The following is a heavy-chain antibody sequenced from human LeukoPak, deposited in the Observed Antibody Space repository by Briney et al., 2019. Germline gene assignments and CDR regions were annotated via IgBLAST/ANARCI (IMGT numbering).Heavy chain of an antibody. V-gene: IGHV4-39*07. D-gene: IGHD5-12*01. CDR1: GGSMSSSSYY. Sequence: SDTLSLTCTVSGGSMSSSSYYWGWIRQPPGKGLEWIGSIYYSGSTYYNPSLKSRVTISVDTSKNQFSLKLSSVTAADTAVYYCARDRSIVATIDWGQGSLVTVSS. J-gene: IGHJ4*02. CDR3: ARDRSIVATID. CDR2: IYYSGST.